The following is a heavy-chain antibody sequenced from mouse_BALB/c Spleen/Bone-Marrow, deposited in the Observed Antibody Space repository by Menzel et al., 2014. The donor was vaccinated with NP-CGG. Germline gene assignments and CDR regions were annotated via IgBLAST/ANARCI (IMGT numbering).Heavy chain of an antibody. V-gene: IGHV1S29*02. Sequence: EVKVEESGPELVKPGASVKISCKASGYTFTDYNMHWVKQSHGKSLEWIGYIYPYNGGTGYNQKFKSKATLTVDNSSSTAYMELRSLTSEDSAVYYCARGGGYDGYYGLAYWGQGTLVTVSA. CDR3: ARGGGYDGYYGLAY. CDR1: GYTFTDYN. CDR2: IYPYNGGT. J-gene: IGHJ3*01. D-gene: IGHD2-3*01.